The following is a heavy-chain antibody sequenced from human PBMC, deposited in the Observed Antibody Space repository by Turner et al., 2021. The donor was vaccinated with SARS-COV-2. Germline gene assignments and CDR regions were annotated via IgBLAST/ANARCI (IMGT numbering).Heavy chain of an antibody. J-gene: IGHJ4*02. V-gene: IGHV3-23*01. Sequence: EVQLSESGGGLVQPGGSLRLSCAASGFTFGRYSMSWIRQAPGSGLNCVSTIGTTSGSPFYADSVKGRFTISRDDSKNTLYLQLTSLRADDTAVYDCARVGANWYADFDYWGQGTLVTVSS. CDR1: GFTFGRYS. CDR2: IGTTSGSP. D-gene: IGHD6-13*01. CDR3: ARVGANWYADFDY.